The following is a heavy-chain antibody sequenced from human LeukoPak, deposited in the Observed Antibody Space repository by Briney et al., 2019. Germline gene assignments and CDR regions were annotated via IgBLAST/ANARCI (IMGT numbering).Heavy chain of an antibody. CDR2: TRNKANSYTT. J-gene: IGHJ4*02. D-gene: IGHD3-3*01. CDR1: GFTFSDHY. V-gene: IGHV3-72*01. Sequence: PGGSLRLSCAASGFTFSDHYMDWVRQAPGKGLEWVGRTRNKANSYTTEYAASVKGRFTISRDDSKSSLYLQMNSLKTEDTAVYYCAREGYDFWSGYYGIDYWGQGTLVTVSS. CDR3: AREGYDFWSGYYGIDY.